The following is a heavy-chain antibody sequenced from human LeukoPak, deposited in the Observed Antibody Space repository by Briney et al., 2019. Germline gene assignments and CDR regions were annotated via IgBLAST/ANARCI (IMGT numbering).Heavy chain of an antibody. CDR3: AKDSQTYYDFWSGYTFFDY. Sequence: GGSLRLSCAASGFTFSSYAISWVRQAPGKGLEWVSAISGSGGSTYYADSVKGRFTISRDNSKNTLYLQMNSLRAEDTAVYYCAKDSQTYYDFWSGYTFFDYWGQGTLVTVSS. D-gene: IGHD3-3*01. V-gene: IGHV3-23*01. CDR2: ISGSGGST. J-gene: IGHJ4*02. CDR1: GFTFSSYA.